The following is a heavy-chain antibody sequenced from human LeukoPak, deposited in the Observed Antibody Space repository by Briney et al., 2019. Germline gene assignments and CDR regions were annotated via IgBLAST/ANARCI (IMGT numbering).Heavy chain of an antibody. CDR3: ARAAKRITMLRGLDY. Sequence: ASVKVSCKASGYTFTSYGISWVRQAPGQGPEWMGWISAYSGNTNYAQNFQDRFTMTTDTSTSSTYMELRSLRSDDTAVYYCARAAKRITMLRGLDYWGQGTLVTVSS. D-gene: IGHD3-16*01. CDR2: ISAYSGNT. CDR1: GYTFTSYG. J-gene: IGHJ4*02. V-gene: IGHV1-18*01.